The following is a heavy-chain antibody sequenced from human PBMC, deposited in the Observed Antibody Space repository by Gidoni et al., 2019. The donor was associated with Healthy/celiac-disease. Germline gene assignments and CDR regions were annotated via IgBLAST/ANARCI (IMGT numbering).Heavy chain of an antibody. CDR2: ISGSGGST. Sequence: VHRLESGGGLVPPGGSLRLSCAASGFTFSSYALSWVRQAPGKGLECVSAISGSGGSTYYADSVKVRFTISRDNPKNTLYLQMNSLRAEDTAVYYCATAPGVGSVGDYWGQGTLVTVSS. CDR3: ATAPGVGSVGDY. V-gene: IGHV3-23*01. D-gene: IGHD2-15*01. J-gene: IGHJ4*02. CDR1: GFTFSSYA.